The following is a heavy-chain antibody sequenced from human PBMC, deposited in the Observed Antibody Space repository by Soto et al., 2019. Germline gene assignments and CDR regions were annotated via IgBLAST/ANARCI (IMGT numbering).Heavy chain of an antibody. CDR3: ARTLYGDNVDY. CDR2: MNPNRGNT. Sequence: QVQLVQSGAEVKKPGASVKVSCKASGYTFTSYDINWVRQDTGQGLECMGWMNPNRGNTGYAQKFQGRGTMTRNTSISTAYMELSSLRAEDTAVYYCARTLYGDNVDYWGQGTLVTVSS. D-gene: IGHD4-17*01. V-gene: IGHV1-8*01. CDR1: GYTFTSYD. J-gene: IGHJ4*02.